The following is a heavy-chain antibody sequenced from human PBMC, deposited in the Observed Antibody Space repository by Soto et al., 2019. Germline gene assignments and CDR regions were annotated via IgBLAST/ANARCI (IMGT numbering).Heavy chain of an antibody. CDR1: GCTFSSYA. V-gene: IGHV1-69*13. D-gene: IGHD2-2*01. CDR3: ARGLIVVVPAAKYSSGWGYYYFDY. CDR2: IIPIFGTA. Sequence: SVKVSCKASGCTFSSYAISCVRQAPGQVLEWMGGIIPIFGTANYARKFQGRVTITADESTSTAYMELSSLRSEDTAVYYCARGLIVVVPAAKYSSGWGYYYFDYWGQGTLVTVSS. J-gene: IGHJ4*02.